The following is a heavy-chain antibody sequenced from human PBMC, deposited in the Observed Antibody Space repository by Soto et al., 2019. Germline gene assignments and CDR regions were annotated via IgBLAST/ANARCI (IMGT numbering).Heavy chain of an antibody. CDR1: GGSISSYY. CDR3: AREGVSSSWYNYYGMDV. CDR2: IYYSGST. J-gene: IGHJ6*02. D-gene: IGHD6-13*01. Sequence: PSETLSLTSTVSGGSISSYYWSWIRQPPGKGLEWIGYIYYSGSTNYNPSLKSRVTISVDTSKNQFSLKLSSVTAADTAVYYCAREGVSSSWYNYYGMDVWGQGTTVTVS. V-gene: IGHV4-59*01.